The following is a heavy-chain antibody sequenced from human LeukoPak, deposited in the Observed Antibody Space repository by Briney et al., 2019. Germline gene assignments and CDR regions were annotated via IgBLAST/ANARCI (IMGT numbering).Heavy chain of an antibody. J-gene: IGHJ4*02. Sequence: SETLSLTCTVSGGSISNSPYYWGWIRQPPGKGLEWIGDIYYSGNTNYNPSLKSRVTISVDTSKNQFSLKLSSVTAADTAVYYCARRAYDFLPGYPFDYWGQGTLVTASS. D-gene: IGHD3-9*01. CDR1: GGSISNSPYY. CDR3: ARRAYDFLPGYPFDY. V-gene: IGHV4-61*05. CDR2: IYYSGNT.